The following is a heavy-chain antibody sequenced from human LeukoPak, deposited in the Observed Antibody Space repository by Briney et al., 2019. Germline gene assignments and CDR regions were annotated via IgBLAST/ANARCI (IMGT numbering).Heavy chain of an antibody. CDR1: GGSISSSSYY. CDR3: ARDSSMGGAYYYYYYMDV. J-gene: IGHJ6*03. Sequence: SETLSLTCTASGGSISSSSYYWGWIRQPPGKGLEWIGSIYYSGSTYYNPSLKSRVTISVDTSKNQFSLKLSSVTAADTAVYYCARDSSMGGAYYYYYYMDVWGKGTTVTVSS. D-gene: IGHD2/OR15-2a*01. V-gene: IGHV4-39*07. CDR2: IYYSGST.